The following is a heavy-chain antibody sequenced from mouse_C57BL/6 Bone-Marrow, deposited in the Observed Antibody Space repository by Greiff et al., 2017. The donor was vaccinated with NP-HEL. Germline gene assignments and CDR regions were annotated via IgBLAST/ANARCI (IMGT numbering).Heavy chain of an antibody. CDR2: ISYSGST. Sequence: EVKLMESGPGLAKPSQTLSLTCSVTGYSITSDYWNWIRKFPGNKLEYMGYISYSGSTYYNPSLKSRISITRDTSKNQYYLQLNSVTTEDTATYYCASQIYYGREGYFDVWGTGTTVTVSS. V-gene: IGHV3-8*01. CDR1: GYSITSDY. CDR3: ASQIYYGREGYFDV. J-gene: IGHJ1*03. D-gene: IGHD2-1*01.